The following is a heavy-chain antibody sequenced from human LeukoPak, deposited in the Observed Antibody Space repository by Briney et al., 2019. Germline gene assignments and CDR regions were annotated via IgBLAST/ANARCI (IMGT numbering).Heavy chain of an antibody. Sequence: GGSLRLSCTASGFPFSDYSMNWVRQAPGKGLEWISYIGISSGNTKYADSVKARFTIPAANASNSLSLQMTSLRVEDTAVYYCARDHNSAFDNWGQGTLVSVSS. CDR3: ARDHNSAFDN. CDR1: GFPFSDYS. CDR2: IGISSGNT. J-gene: IGHJ4*02. V-gene: IGHV3-48*04. D-gene: IGHD1-1*01.